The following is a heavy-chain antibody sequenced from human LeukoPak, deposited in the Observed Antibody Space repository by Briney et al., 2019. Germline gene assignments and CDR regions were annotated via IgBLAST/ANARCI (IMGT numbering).Heavy chain of an antibody. CDR2: IYTSGST. J-gene: IGHJ4*02. Sequence: SETLSLTCTVSGGSISSGSYYWSWIRQPAGKGLEWIGRIYTSGSTNYNPSLKSRVTISADTSKNQFSLKLSSVTAADTAVYYCASSHYDSSGFDYWGQGTLVTVSS. D-gene: IGHD3-22*01. CDR1: GGSISSGSYY. CDR3: ASSHYDSSGFDY. V-gene: IGHV4-61*02.